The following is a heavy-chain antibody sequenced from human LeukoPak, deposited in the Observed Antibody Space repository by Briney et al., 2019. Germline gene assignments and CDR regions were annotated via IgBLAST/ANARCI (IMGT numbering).Heavy chain of an antibody. D-gene: IGHD2/OR15-2a*01. CDR3: ARGPILWNYYYYYMDV. Sequence: SETLSLTCTVSGGSISSSSYYWGWIRQPPGKGLEWIGRIYYSGSTYSNPSLRSRVTISVDTSKNQFSLKLSSVTAADTAVYYCARGPILWNYYYYYMDVWGKGTTVTVSS. CDR1: GGSISSSSYY. CDR2: IYYSGST. J-gene: IGHJ6*03. V-gene: IGHV4-39*07.